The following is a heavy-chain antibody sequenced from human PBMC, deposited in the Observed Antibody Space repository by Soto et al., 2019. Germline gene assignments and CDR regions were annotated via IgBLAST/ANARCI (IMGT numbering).Heavy chain of an antibody. CDR2: INPNSGGT. V-gene: IGHV1-2*04. Sequence: ASVTVSCKASGYTFTGYYMHWVRQAPGQGLEWMGWINPNSGGTNYAQKFQGWVTMTRDTSISTAYMELSRLRSDDTAVYYCATSQTLYGYYGMDVWGQGTTVTVSS. J-gene: IGHJ6*02. CDR3: ATSQTLYGYYGMDV. D-gene: IGHD3-16*01. CDR1: GYTFTGYY.